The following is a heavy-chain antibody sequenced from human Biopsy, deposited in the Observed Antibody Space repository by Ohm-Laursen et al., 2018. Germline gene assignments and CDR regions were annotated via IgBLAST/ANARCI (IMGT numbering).Heavy chain of an antibody. D-gene: IGHD6-6*01. CDR3: ARDSRRTAREGGMDV. CDR2: ISDTSSHI. CDR1: GFTFSSYS. Sequence: SLRLSCAASGFTFSSYSMNWVRQAPGKGLEWVSYISDTSSHIYDADSVKGRFIVARDNAKNSLYLQLNSLRAEDTAVYYCARDSRRTAREGGMDVWGQGTTVTVSS. V-gene: IGHV3-21*05. J-gene: IGHJ6*02.